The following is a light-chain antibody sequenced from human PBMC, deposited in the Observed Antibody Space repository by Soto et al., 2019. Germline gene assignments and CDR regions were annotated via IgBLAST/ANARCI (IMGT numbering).Light chain of an antibody. Sequence: EIVLTQSPGTLSLSPGERDTLSCRASQTINNKYLAWYQQEPGQAPRLLIHGVSIRATGIPDRCSGSGSGTHFTLTISRLEPEDLAVYYCQLYSGSPWTFGQGTKVEIK. CDR2: GVS. V-gene: IGKV3-20*01. J-gene: IGKJ1*01. CDR3: QLYSGSPWT. CDR1: QTINNKY.